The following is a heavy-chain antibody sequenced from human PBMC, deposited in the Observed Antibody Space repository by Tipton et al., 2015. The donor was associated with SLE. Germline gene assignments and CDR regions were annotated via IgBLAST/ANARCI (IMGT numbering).Heavy chain of an antibody. D-gene: IGHD6-19*01. Sequence: QLVQSGAEVKKPGESLKISCKTSGYNFTNYWIGWVRQMPGKGLEWMGIIYPGDSDTRYNPSFQGQVTMSADKSISTAYLQWSSLKASDTAMYYCARNGPVYSSGWSTKYYYYYYMDVWGKGTTVTVSS. J-gene: IGHJ6*03. V-gene: IGHV5-51*03. CDR2: IYPGDSDT. CDR1: GYNFTNYW. CDR3: ARNGPVYSSGWSTKYYYYYYMDV.